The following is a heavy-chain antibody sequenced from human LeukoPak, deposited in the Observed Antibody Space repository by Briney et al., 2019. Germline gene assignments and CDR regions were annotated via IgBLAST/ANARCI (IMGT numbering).Heavy chain of an antibody. CDR1: GGSFSGYY. CDR3: ARAPRRYCSSTSCYTPPPAGAEYFQH. D-gene: IGHD2-2*02. V-gene: IGHV4-31*11. CDR2: IYYSGST. Sequence: PSETLSLTCAVYGGSFSGYYWSWIRQHSGKGLEWIGYIYYSGSTYYNPSLKSRVTISVDTSKNQFSLKLSSVTAADTAVYYCARAPRRYCSSTSCYTPPPAGAEYFQHWGQGTLVTVSS. J-gene: IGHJ1*01.